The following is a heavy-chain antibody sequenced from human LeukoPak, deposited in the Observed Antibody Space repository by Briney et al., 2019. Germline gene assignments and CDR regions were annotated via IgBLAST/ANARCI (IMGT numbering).Heavy chain of an antibody. Sequence: ASVKVSCKASGYTLTDYYMHWVRQAPGQGLEWMGIINPSGGSTSYAQKFQGRVTMTRDTSTSTVYMELSSLRSEDTAVYYCARGVSSSWYGYYYYGMDVWGQGTTVTVSS. CDR2: INPSGGST. CDR3: ARGVSSSWYGYYYYGMDV. J-gene: IGHJ6*02. CDR1: GYTLTDYY. V-gene: IGHV1-46*01. D-gene: IGHD6-13*01.